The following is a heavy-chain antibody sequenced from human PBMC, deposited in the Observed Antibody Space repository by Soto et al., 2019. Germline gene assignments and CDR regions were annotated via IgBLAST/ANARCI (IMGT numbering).Heavy chain of an antibody. CDR3: ARETLRDSSSWYWLDP. V-gene: IGHV3-33*01. Sequence: PGGSLRLSCAASGFTFSSYGMHWVRQAPGKGLEWVAVIWYDGSNKYYADSVKGRFTISRDNSKNTLYLQMNSLRAEDTAVYYCARETLRDSSSWYWLDPWGQGTLVTVSS. D-gene: IGHD6-13*01. CDR1: GFTFSSYG. CDR2: IWYDGSNK. J-gene: IGHJ5*02.